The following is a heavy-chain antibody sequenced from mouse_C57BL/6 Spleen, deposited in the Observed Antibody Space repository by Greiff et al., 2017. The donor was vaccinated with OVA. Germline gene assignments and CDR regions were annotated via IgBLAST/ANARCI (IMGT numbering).Heavy chain of an antibody. V-gene: IGHV7-3*01. D-gene: IGHD1-1*01. CDR2: IRNKANGYTT. CDR1: GFTFTDYY. CDR3: ARYPSPHYYGSSWYFDV. J-gene: IGHJ1*03. Sequence: EVKLMESGGGLVQPGGSLSLSCAASGFTFTDYYMSWVRQPPGKALEWLGFIRNKANGYTTEYSASVKGRFTISRDNSQSILYLQMNALRAEDSATYYCARYPSPHYYGSSWYFDVWGTGTTVTVSS.